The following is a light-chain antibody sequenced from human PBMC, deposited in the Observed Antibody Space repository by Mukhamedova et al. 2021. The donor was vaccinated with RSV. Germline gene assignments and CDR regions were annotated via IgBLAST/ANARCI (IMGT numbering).Light chain of an antibody. V-gene: IGKV1-27*01. CDR3: QKYNSAPS. CDR1: QGISNN. J-gene: IGKJ1*01. Sequence: VTITCRASQGISNNLAWYQQKPGKVLKLLIYAASFLQSGVPSRFSGSGSGTDFTLTISSLQPEDVATYYCQKYNSAPSFGQGT. CDR2: AAS.